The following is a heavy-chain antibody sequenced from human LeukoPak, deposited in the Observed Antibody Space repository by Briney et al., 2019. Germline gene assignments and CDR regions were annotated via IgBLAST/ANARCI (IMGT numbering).Heavy chain of an antibody. Sequence: GGSLRLSCAASGFTFSSYGMHWVRQAPGEGLEWVTFIRYDGNNKYYADSVKGRFTISRDNSKNTLYLQMNSLRAEDTAVYYCAKNYSSSLRGGFDYWGQGTLVTVSS. CDR2: IRYDGNNK. CDR3: AKNYSSSLRGGFDY. CDR1: GFTFSSYG. J-gene: IGHJ4*02. D-gene: IGHD6-6*01. V-gene: IGHV3-30*02.